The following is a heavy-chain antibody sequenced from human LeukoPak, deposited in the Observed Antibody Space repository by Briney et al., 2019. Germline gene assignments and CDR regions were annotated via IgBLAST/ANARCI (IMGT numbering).Heavy chain of an antibody. CDR2: IYYSGST. Sequence: SKTLSLTCTVSGGSISSGGYYWSWIRQHPGKGLEWIGYIYYSGSTYYNPSLKSRVTISVDTSKNQFSLKLSSVTAADTAVYYCARVVALGGDYDILTGYYGFDYWGQGTLVTVSS. V-gene: IGHV4-31*03. D-gene: IGHD3-9*01. CDR3: ARVVALGGDYDILTGYYGFDY. CDR1: GGSISSGGYY. J-gene: IGHJ4*02.